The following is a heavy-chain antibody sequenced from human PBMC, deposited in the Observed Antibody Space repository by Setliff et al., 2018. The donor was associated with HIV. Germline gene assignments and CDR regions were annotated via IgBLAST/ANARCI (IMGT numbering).Heavy chain of an antibody. CDR3: ARRRDFDY. V-gene: IGHV4-39*07. CDR2: IYYSGST. Sequence: SETLSLTCTVSGGSISSGSYYWSWIRQPPGKGLEWIGSIYYSGSTYYNPSLKSRVTISVDTSRNQFSLELSSVTAADTAVYYCARRRDFDYWGRGTLVTVSS. CDR1: GGSISSGSYY. J-gene: IGHJ4*02.